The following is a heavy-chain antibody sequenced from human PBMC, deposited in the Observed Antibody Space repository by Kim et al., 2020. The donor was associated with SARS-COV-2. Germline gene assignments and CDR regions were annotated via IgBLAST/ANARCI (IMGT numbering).Heavy chain of an antibody. CDR2: ISSSSYT. Sequence: GGSLRLSCAASGFTFSDYYMSWIRQAPGKGLEWVSYISSSSYTNYADSVKGRFTISRDNAKNSLYLQMNSLRAEDTAVYYCARGSKWLVLPIDYWGQGTLVTVSS. D-gene: IGHD6-19*01. CDR1: GFTFSDYY. V-gene: IGHV3-11*03. J-gene: IGHJ4*02. CDR3: ARGSKWLVLPIDY.